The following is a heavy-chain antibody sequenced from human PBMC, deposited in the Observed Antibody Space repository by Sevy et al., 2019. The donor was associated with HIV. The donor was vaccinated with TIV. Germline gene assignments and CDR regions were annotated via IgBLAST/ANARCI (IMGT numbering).Heavy chain of an antibody. CDR1: GGSINSNNW. CDR2: IYHSGSI. V-gene: IGHV4-4*02. J-gene: IGHJ4*02. D-gene: IGHD3-10*01. CDR3: ASRLWFGELGGGYFDY. Sequence: SETLSLTCAVSGGSINSNNWWSWVRQPPGKGLEWIGEIYHSGSINYNPSLKSRVTISVDKSKKQFSLKVNSVTAADRAVYYCASRLWFGELGGGYFDYLGQGTLVTVSS.